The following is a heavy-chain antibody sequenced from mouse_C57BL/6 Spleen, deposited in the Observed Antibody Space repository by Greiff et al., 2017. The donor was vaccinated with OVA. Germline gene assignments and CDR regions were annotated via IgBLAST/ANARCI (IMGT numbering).Heavy chain of an antibody. CDR1: GYSFTDYN. CDR2: INPNYGTT. J-gene: IGHJ1*03. D-gene: IGHD1-1*01. Sequence: EVQLQQSGPELVKPGASVKISCKASGYSFTDYNMNWVKQSNGKSLEWIGVINPNYGTTSYNQKFKGKATLTVDKSSSTAYMQLNSLTSEDSAVYDCARRGYGSSPHWYFDVWGTGTTVTVSS. V-gene: IGHV1-39*01. CDR3: ARRGYGSSPHWYFDV.